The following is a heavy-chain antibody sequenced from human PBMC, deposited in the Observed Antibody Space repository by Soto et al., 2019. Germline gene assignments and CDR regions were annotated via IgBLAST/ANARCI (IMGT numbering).Heavy chain of an antibody. CDR3: ARVVPGAEAWFGP. D-gene: IGHD2-2*01. Sequence: VASVKVSCKASGYTFTSYGISWVRQAPGQGLEWMGWISAYNGNTNYAQKFQGRVSMTTDTSTTTAYMELRSLRSDDTAVYYCARVVPGAEAWFGPWGQGTLVTVSS. CDR2: ISAYNGNT. J-gene: IGHJ5*02. V-gene: IGHV1-18*04. CDR1: GYTFTSYG.